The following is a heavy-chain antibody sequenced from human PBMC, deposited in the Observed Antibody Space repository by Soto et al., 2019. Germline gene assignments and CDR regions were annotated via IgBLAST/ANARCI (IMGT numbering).Heavy chain of an antibody. Sequence: KSSETLSLTCTVSGGSISSGDYYWSWIRQPPGKGLEWIGYIYYSGSTYYNPSLKSRVTISVDTSKNQFSLKLSSVTAADTAVYYCARGSYYYDSSGYGFYYFDYWGQGTLVTVSS. CDR3: ARGSYYYDSSGYGFYYFDY. CDR1: GGSISSGDYY. J-gene: IGHJ4*02. D-gene: IGHD3-22*01. V-gene: IGHV4-30-4*01. CDR2: IYYSGST.